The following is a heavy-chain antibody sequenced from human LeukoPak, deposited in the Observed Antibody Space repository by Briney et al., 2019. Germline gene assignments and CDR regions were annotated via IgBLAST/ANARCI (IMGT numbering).Heavy chain of an antibody. Sequence: PGGSLRLSCAASGLNISSNYMSWVRQAPGKGLEWVSVIYSGGTTSYADSVRGRFTISRGNSKNTLYLQMNSLRAEDTAVYYCARDPRLRGLDDAFDIWGQGTMVIVSS. J-gene: IGHJ3*02. V-gene: IGHV3-53*01. CDR2: IYSGGTT. CDR3: ARDPRLRGLDDAFDI. D-gene: IGHD2-8*01. CDR1: GLNISSNY.